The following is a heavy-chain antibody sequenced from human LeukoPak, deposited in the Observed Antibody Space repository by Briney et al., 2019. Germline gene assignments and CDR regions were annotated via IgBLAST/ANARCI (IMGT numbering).Heavy chain of an antibody. CDR2: ISSSSSTI. CDR1: GFTFSSYG. V-gene: IGHV3-48*04. Sequence: PGGSLRLSCAASGFTFSSYGMNWVRQAPGKGLEWVSYISSSSSTIYYADSVKGRFTISRDNAKNSLYLQMNSLKTEDTAVYYCTTGDFDWLSYWGQGTLVTVSS. CDR3: TTGDFDWLSY. D-gene: IGHD3-9*01. J-gene: IGHJ4*02.